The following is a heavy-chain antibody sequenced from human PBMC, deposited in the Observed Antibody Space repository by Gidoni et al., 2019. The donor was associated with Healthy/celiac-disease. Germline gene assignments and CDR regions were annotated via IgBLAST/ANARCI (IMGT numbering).Heavy chain of an antibody. V-gene: IGHV4-39*01. CDR3: ARCAYSSSSASPFDP. CDR1: VGSISSSSYY. Sequence: QLQLQESGPGLVKPSETLSLTCTFSVGSISSSSYYWGVLRQPPGKGLEWIGSISYSGRTYYNPSLKSRVTISVDTSKNQFSLKLSSVTAADTAVYYCARCAYSSSSASPFDPWGQGTLVTVSS. J-gene: IGHJ5*02. CDR2: ISYSGRT. D-gene: IGHD6-6*01.